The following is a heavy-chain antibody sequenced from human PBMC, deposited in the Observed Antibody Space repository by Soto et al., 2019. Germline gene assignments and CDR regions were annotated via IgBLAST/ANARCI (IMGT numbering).Heavy chain of an antibody. Sequence: EVQLVESGGGLVQPGGSLRLSCAASGFTFSSYWMSWVRQAPGKGLEWVANIKQDGSEKYYVDSVKGRFTISRDNAKNSLSLQMNSLRAEDTAVYYCAREEGYSYGYPYYFDYWGQGTLVTVSS. V-gene: IGHV3-7*01. D-gene: IGHD5-18*01. J-gene: IGHJ4*02. CDR3: AREEGYSYGYPYYFDY. CDR1: GFTFSSYW. CDR2: IKQDGSEK.